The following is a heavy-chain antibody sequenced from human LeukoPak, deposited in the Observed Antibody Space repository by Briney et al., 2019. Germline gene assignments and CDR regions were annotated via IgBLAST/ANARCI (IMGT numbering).Heavy chain of an antibody. Sequence: PSETLSLTCTVSGGSISSGGYYWSWIRQHPGKGLEWIGYIYYSGSTYYNPSLKSRVTISVDTSKNQFSLKLSSVTAADTAVYYCARYPYSSSWYEPPNYYHYGMDVWGQGTTVTVSS. CDR1: GGSISSGGYY. CDR2: IYYSGST. CDR3: ARYPYSSSWYEPPNYYHYGMDV. V-gene: IGHV4-31*03. J-gene: IGHJ6*02. D-gene: IGHD6-13*01.